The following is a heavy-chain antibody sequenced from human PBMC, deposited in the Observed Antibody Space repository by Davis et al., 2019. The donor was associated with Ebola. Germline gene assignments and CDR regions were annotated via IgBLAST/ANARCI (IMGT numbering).Heavy chain of an antibody. CDR1: GFTFSSYW. CDR3: AKDTIAAADY. V-gene: IGHV3-23*01. Sequence: GESLKISCAASGFTFSSYWMSWVRQAPGKGLEWVSAISGSGGSTYYADSVKGRFTISRDNSKKTLYLQMNSLRAEDTAVYYCAKDTIAAADYWGQGTLVTVSS. D-gene: IGHD6-13*01. CDR2: ISGSGGST. J-gene: IGHJ4*02.